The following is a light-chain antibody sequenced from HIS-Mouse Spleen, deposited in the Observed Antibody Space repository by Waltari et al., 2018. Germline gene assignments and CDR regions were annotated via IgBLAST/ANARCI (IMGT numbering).Light chain of an antibody. CDR3: QQRSNWYT. CDR2: DAS. CDR1: QSVSSY. Sequence: EILLTQSPATLSLSPGESATLSCRASQSVSSYLAWYPQKPGQAPRLLIYDASNRATGIPARFSGSGSGTDFTLTISSLEPEDFAVYYCQQRSNWYTFGQGTKLEIK. V-gene: IGKV3-11*01. J-gene: IGKJ2*01.